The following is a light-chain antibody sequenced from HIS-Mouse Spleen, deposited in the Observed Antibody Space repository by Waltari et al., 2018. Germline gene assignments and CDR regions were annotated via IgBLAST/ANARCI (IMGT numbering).Light chain of an antibody. CDR3: NSRDSSGNHYV. V-gene: IGLV3-19*01. CDR1: SLRSDY. J-gene: IGLJ1*01. CDR2: GKN. Sequence: SSELTQHPAVSVALGQTVRITCQGDSLRSDYASWYQQKPGQAPVHVIYGKNNRPLGIPDRFSGSSSGNTASLTITGAQAEDEADYYCNSRDSSGNHYVFGTGTKVTVL.